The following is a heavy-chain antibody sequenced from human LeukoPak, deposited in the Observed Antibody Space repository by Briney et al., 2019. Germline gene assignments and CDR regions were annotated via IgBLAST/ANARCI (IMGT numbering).Heavy chain of an antibody. CDR3: ATTPASYDSSGYWFDN. CDR2: FDPENVET. CDR1: GSTLKEFS. Sequence: ASVKVSCKISGSTLKEFSVHWVRQAPGKGLEWMGGFDPENVETVYPQKLRDRVSMAEDRSTDTAYMELSSLTSDDTAVYYCATTPASYDSSGYWFDNWGQGTLVTVSS. V-gene: IGHV1-24*01. D-gene: IGHD3-22*01. J-gene: IGHJ4*02.